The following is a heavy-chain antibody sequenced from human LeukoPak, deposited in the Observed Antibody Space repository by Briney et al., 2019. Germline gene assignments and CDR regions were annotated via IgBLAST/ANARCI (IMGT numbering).Heavy chain of an antibody. D-gene: IGHD3-3*01. CDR2: ISSSSSYI. V-gene: IGHV3-21*01. CDR3: ARDIGYYDFWSGPFDY. Sequence: GGSLRLSCAASGFTFSSYSMNWVRQAPGKGLEWVSSISSSSSYIYYADSVKGRLTVSRDNAKNSLYLQMNSLRAEDTAVYYCARDIGYYDFWSGPFDYWGQGTLVTVSS. J-gene: IGHJ4*02. CDR1: GFTFSSYS.